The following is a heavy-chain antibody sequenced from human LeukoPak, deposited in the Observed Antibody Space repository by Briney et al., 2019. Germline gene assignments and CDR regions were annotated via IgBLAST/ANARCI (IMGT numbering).Heavy chain of an antibody. V-gene: IGHV3-48*04. J-gene: IGHJ6*02. CDR3: ARDDGYYYGSGSYYYYYGMDV. CDR1: GFTFSSYS. D-gene: IGHD3-10*01. CDR2: ISSSSTTI. Sequence: PGGSLRLSCAASGFTFSSYSMNWVRQAPGKGLEWVSYISSSSTTIYYADSVKGRFTISRDNAKNSLYLQMNSLRVEDTAVYYCARDDGYYYGSGSYYYYYGMDVWGQGTTVTVSS.